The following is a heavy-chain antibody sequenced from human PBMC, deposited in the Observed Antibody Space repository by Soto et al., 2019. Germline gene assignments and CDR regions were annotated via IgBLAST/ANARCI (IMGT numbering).Heavy chain of an antibody. D-gene: IGHD6-13*01. CDR3: ARDLQPNFDY. V-gene: IGHV3-21*01. Sequence: EVQLVESGGGLVKPGGSLRLSCAASGFTFSSYSMNWVRQAPGKGLEWVSSISSSSSYIYYADSVKGRFTISRDNAKNSLYLPMNSLRAEDTAVYYCARDLQPNFDYWGQGTLVTVSS. J-gene: IGHJ4*02. CDR2: ISSSSSYI. CDR1: GFTFSSYS.